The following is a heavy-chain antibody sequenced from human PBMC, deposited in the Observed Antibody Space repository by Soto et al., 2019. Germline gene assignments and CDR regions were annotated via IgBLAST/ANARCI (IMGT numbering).Heavy chain of an antibody. CDR1: GYTFTSYA. D-gene: IGHD6-13*01. Sequence: ASVKVSCKASGYTFTSYAMHWVRQAPGQRLERMGWVNAGNGNTKYSQKFQGRVTITRDTSASTAYMELSSLRSEDTAVYYCARALPIARDGMDVSGQGTTVTVSS. J-gene: IGHJ6*02. V-gene: IGHV1-3*01. CDR2: VNAGNGNT. CDR3: ARALPIARDGMDV.